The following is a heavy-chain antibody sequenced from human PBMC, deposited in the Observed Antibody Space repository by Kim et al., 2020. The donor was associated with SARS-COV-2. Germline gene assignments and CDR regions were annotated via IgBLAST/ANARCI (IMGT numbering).Heavy chain of an antibody. CDR2: ISGSGGST. J-gene: IGHJ4*02. Sequence: LSLTCAASGFTFSSYAMSWVRQAPGKGLEWVSAISGSGGSTYYADSVKGRFTISRDNSKNTLYLQMNSLRAEDTAVYYCANRNDYGDRGGVYWGQGTLVTVSS. V-gene: IGHV3-23*01. CDR1: GFTFSSYA. CDR3: ANRNDYGDRGGVY. D-gene: IGHD4-17*01.